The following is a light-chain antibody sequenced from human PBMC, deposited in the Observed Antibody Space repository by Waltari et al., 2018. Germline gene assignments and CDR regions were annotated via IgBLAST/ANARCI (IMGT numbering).Light chain of an antibody. CDR3: EQRSNWPRFT. V-gene: IGKV3-11*01. J-gene: IGKJ5*01. CDR2: DAS. Sequence: ECVLTQSPDTLSLSAGDRATRPCRAKQSVSCYLAWYQQKPGQAPRLLTYDASSRATGIPARFSGSGSGTDFTLTISSLEPEDFEVYYCEQRSNWPRFTFGQGTRLEIK. CDR1: QSVSCY.